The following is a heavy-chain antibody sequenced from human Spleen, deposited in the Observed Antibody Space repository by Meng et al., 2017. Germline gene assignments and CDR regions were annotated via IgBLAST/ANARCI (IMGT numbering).Heavy chain of an antibody. D-gene: IGHD3-10*01. J-gene: IGHJ4*02. CDR3: ANLGRTDY. Sequence: SLKISCAASGFTFDDYAMSWVRQAPGRGLEWVSTISWNSGSINYADSVKGRFTLSRDNAKNSLYLQMNSLRAEDTALYYCANLGRTDYWGQGTLVTVSS. V-gene: IGHV3-9*01. CDR1: GFTFDDYA. CDR2: ISWNSGSI.